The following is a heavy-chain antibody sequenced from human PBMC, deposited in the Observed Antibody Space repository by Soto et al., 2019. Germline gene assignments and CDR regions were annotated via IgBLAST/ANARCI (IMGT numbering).Heavy chain of an antibody. J-gene: IGHJ5*02. Sequence: GGSLRLSCTGAGFTFSSYWMSWVRQAPGKGLKWVANIKEDGSGKNYVDSVQGRFTISRDNAKNILYLQMNSLRADDTAVYYCARDFQPNYGSSWAHHWGQGALVTVSS. V-gene: IGHV3-7*01. CDR1: GFTFSSYW. D-gene: IGHD6-13*01. CDR2: IKEDGSGK. CDR3: ARDFQPNYGSSWAHH.